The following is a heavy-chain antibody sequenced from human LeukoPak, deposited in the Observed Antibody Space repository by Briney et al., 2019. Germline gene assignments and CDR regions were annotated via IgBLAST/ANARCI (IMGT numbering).Heavy chain of an antibody. V-gene: IGHV3-30*04. J-gene: IGHJ4*02. CDR1: GFTFSSYA. D-gene: IGHD3-9*01. CDR3: ARVRSLSGRYFDWLLNPIDY. Sequence: GGSLRLSCAASGFTFSSYAMHWVRQAPGKGLEWVAVISYDGSNKYYADSVKGRFTIYRDNSKNTLYLQMNSLRAEDTAVYYCARVRSLSGRYFDWLLNPIDYWGQGTLVTVSS. CDR2: ISYDGSNK.